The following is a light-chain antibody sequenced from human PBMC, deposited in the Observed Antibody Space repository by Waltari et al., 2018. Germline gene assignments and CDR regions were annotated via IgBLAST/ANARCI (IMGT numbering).Light chain of an antibody. CDR3: QQYYNTPLT. Sequence: IAMALSRESLAVSLGERASISCKTSGSVLYSTNTKNHLAWYQQKPGQPPRLLLYWASTRESGVPDRFIGSGSETDFTLTVTSLQAEDVAVYYCQQYYNTPLTFGGGTKVGVK. CDR2: WAS. CDR1: GSVLYSTNTKNH. V-gene: IGKV4-1*01. J-gene: IGKJ4*01.